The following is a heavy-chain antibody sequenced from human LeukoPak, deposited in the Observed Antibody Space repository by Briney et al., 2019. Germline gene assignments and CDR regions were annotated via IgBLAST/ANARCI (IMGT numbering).Heavy chain of an antibody. D-gene: IGHD3-16*01. V-gene: IGHV3-33*01. CDR1: GFSFSTYD. CDR2: IWNAGTNT. Sequence: GGSLRLSCAASGFSFSTYDMNWVRQAPGKGLEWVALIWNAGTNTYYADSVKGRFTISRDNSKNTLYLQMNSLRAEDTAVYYCVGDTPPGGDYYLDYWGQGTLVIVSS. J-gene: IGHJ4*02. CDR3: VGDTPPGGDYYLDY.